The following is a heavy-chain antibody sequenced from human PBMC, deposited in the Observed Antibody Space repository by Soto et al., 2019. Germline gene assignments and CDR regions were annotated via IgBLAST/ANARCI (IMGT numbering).Heavy chain of an antibody. Sequence: VQLVESGGGLVQPGRSLRLSCVASGFTFDEFGMHWVPQAPGKGLEWVSGVSWNRGSIVYADSVKGRFTISRDNAKNALDLQMNSLSPEDTAMYYCAKERSLGELSVPDHWGQRTLVTVSS. CDR3: AKERSLGELSVPDH. V-gene: IGHV3-9*01. J-gene: IGHJ4*02. D-gene: IGHD3-16*02. CDR2: VSWNRGSI. CDR1: GFTFDEFG.